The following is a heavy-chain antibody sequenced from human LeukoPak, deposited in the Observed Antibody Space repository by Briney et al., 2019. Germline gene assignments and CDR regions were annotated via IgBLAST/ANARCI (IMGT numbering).Heavy chain of an antibody. J-gene: IGHJ3*02. V-gene: IGHV1-46*03. CDR3: ARDKKNDLWSGRSDAFDI. D-gene: IGHD3-3*01. Sequence: GASVTVSCKSSGYTFTSYYMHWVRQAPGQGLEWMGIINPSGGSTSYAQKFQGRVTMTRDTSTSTVYMELSSLRSEDTAVYYGARDKKNDLWSGRSDAFDIWGQGTMVTVSS. CDR2: INPSGGST. CDR1: GYTFTSYY.